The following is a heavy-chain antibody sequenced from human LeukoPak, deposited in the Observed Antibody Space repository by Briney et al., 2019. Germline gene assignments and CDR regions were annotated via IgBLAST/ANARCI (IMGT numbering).Heavy chain of an antibody. D-gene: IGHD3-10*01. Sequence: SETLSLTCTVSGGSISSGSYYWSWIRQPAGKGLEWIGRIYTSGSTNYNPSLKSRVTISVDTSKNQFSLKLSSVTAADTAVYYCARVPRGVGVIEHYGLDVWGQGTTVTVSS. V-gene: IGHV4-61*02. CDR2: IYTSGST. J-gene: IGHJ6*02. CDR3: ARVPRGVGVIEHYGLDV. CDR1: GGSISSGSYY.